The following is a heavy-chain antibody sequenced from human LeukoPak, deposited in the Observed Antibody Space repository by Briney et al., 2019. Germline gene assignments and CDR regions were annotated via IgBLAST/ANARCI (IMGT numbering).Heavy chain of an antibody. CDR1: GFTFTKSA. CDR2: IVVGSGNT. Sequence: SVKVSCKASGFTFTKSALQWVRQARGQRLEWIGWIVVGSGNTDYAQKFQERVTITRDMFTSTAYMELSSLRAEDTAVYYCAKDLKSGSWNWEGFDYWGQGALVTVSS. V-gene: IGHV1-58*01. CDR3: AKDLKSGSWNWEGFDY. J-gene: IGHJ4*02. D-gene: IGHD1-26*01.